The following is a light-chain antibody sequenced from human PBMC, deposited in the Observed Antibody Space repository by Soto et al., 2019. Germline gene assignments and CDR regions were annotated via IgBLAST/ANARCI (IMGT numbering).Light chain of an antibody. Sequence: EIVMTQSPATLSVSPGERATLSCRASQSISTYLAWYQQKPGQAPRLLIFRASTRATGISPRFSGSGSGTEFTLTISSVQPEDFAVYYCQQYNEWPGTCGQGTKVEIK. J-gene: IGKJ1*01. CDR2: RAS. CDR3: QQYNEWPGT. V-gene: IGKV3-15*01. CDR1: QSISTY.